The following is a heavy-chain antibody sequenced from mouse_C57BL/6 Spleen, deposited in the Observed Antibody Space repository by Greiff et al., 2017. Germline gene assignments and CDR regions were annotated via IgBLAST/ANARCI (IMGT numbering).Heavy chain of an antibody. CDR2: IDPETGGT. CDR1: GYTFTDYE. Sequence: SGAELVRPGASVTLSCKASGYTFTDYEMHWVKQTPVHGLEWIGAIDPETGGTAYNQKFKGKAILTADKSSSTAYMELRSLTTEDSAVYYCTSSHLDYWGQGTSLTVSS. V-gene: IGHV1-15*01. CDR3: TSSHLDY. J-gene: IGHJ2*02.